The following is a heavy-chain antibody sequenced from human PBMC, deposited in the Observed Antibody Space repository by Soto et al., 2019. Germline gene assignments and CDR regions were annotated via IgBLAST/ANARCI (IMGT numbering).Heavy chain of an antibody. CDR1: CLTVSRTQ. CDR3: AKDRRYSSGWYYGMDV. Sequence: GGSLRLSCAVSCLTVSRTQMSWVRQAPGKGLQWVSVIYSGGSTYYANAVKGRFTISRDNSKNTLYLQMNSLRAEDTAVYYCAKDRRYSSGWYYGMDVWGQGTTVTVSS. V-gene: IGHV3-53*05. CDR2: IYSGGST. J-gene: IGHJ6*02. D-gene: IGHD6-19*01.